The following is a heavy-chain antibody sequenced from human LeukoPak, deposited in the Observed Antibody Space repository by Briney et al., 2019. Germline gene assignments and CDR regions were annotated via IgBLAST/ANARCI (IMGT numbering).Heavy chain of an antibody. CDR1: GGSFSGYY. CDR3: ARGRGYSSSSYYFDY. J-gene: IGHJ4*02. V-gene: IGHV4-34*01. Sequence: SETLSLTCAVYGGSFSGYYWSWIRQPPGKGLEWIGEINHSGSTNYNPSLKSRGTISVDTSKNQFSLKLSSVTAADTAVYYCARGRGYSSSSYYFDYWGQGTLVTVSS. D-gene: IGHD6-6*01. CDR2: INHSGST.